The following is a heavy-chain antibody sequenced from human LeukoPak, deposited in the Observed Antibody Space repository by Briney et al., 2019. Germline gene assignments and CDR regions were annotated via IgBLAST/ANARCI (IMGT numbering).Heavy chain of an antibody. J-gene: IGHJ4*02. Sequence: ASVKVSCKASGYTFTGYYMHWVRQAPGQGLEWMGWINPNSGGTNYAQKFQGRVTMTRDTSISTAYMELSRLRSDDTAVYYCARGYYDILTGLQEREFDYWGQRTLVTVSS. CDR1: GYTFTGYY. D-gene: IGHD3-9*01. V-gene: IGHV1-2*02. CDR2: INPNSGGT. CDR3: ARGYYDILTGLQEREFDY.